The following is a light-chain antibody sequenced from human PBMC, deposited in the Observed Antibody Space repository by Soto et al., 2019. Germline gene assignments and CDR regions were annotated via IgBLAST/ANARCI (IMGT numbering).Light chain of an antibody. J-gene: IGKJ4*01. CDR1: QSVSSN. CDR2: GAS. V-gene: IGKV3-15*01. CDR3: QQYNNWPFT. Sequence: EIVMTQSPATLSVSPGERATLSCRASQSVSSNLAWYQQKPGQAPRLLISGASTRATGIPARFSGSGSGTEFTLTISSLQHEDFAVYYCQQYNNWPFTFGGGTKVEIK.